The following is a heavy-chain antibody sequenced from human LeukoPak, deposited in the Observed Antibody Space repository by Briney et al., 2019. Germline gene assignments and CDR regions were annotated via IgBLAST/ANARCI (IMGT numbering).Heavy chain of an antibody. CDR1: GDSFSSGGYS. CDR3: ARGVSVAGSLQH. Sequence: SQTLSLTCAVSGDSFSSGGYSWTWIRQPPGKGLEWIGYIYHSGTTYHNPSLKSRVTISVDRSKNQFSLKLSSVTAADTAVYYCARGVSVAGSLQHWGQGTLVTVSS. D-gene: IGHD6-19*01. CDR2: IYHSGTT. J-gene: IGHJ1*01. V-gene: IGHV4-30-2*01.